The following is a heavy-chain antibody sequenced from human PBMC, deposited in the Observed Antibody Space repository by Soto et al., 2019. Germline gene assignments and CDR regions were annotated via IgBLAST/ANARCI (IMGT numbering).Heavy chain of an antibody. CDR2: ISYDGSNK. V-gene: IGHV3-30-3*01. J-gene: IGHJ4*02. CDR1: GFPFISYA. D-gene: IGHD3-22*01. Sequence: GGSLRLSCASSGFPFISYAMHWVRQAPGKGLEWVAVISYDGSNKYYADSVKGRFTISRDNSKNTLYLQMNSLRAEDTAVYYCARDAYYYDSSGYYHFDYWGQGTLVTVSS. CDR3: ARDAYYYDSSGYYHFDY.